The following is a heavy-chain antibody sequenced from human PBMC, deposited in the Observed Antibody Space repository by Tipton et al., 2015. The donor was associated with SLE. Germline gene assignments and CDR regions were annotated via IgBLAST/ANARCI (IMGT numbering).Heavy chain of an antibody. CDR1: GFTVSSNY. J-gene: IGHJ4*02. Sequence: SLRLSCAASGFTVSSNYMSWVRQAPGKGLEWVSVIYSGGSTYYADSVKGRFTISRDNSKNTLYLQTNSLRAEDTAVYYCARAQGIAAAGYFDYWGQGTLVAVSS. CDR2: IYSGGST. V-gene: IGHV3-53*01. D-gene: IGHD6-13*01. CDR3: ARAQGIAAAGYFDY.